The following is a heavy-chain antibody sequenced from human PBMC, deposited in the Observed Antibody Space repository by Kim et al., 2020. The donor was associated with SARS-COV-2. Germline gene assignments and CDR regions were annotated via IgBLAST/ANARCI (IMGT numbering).Heavy chain of an antibody. J-gene: IGHJ5*02. D-gene: IGHD3-10*01. V-gene: IGHV4-30-2*04. CDR3: ARDPPRSYYNANWFDP. Sequence: SLKSRVTISVDTSKNQFSLKLSSVTAADTAVYYCARDPPRSYYNANWFDPWGQGTLVTVSS.